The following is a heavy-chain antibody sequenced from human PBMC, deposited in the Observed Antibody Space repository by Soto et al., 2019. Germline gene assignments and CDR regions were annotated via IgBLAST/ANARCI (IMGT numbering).Heavy chain of an antibody. CDR1: GFTFSSYG. Sequence: PXGSLRLSCAASGFTFSSYGMHWVRQAPGKGLEWVAVISYDGSNKYYADSVKGRFTISRDNSKNTLYLQMNSLRAEDTAVYYCAKDSEWELLALDYWGQGTLVTVSS. V-gene: IGHV3-30*18. CDR2: ISYDGSNK. D-gene: IGHD1-26*01. J-gene: IGHJ4*02. CDR3: AKDSEWELLALDY.